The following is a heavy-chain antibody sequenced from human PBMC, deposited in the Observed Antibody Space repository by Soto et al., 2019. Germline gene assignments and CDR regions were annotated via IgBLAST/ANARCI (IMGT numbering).Heavy chain of an antibody. V-gene: IGHV3-23*01. CDR3: ANRQSFDFWSGYLPFFDY. J-gene: IGHJ4*02. D-gene: IGHD3-3*01. Sequence: EVQVLESGGGLVQPGGSLKLSCSASAINFRSYAMSWVRQAPGKGLEWVSAVGGSGSDTYYADFVKGRFTVSRDDSKNTPYLHMCSLGVEDTAIYFCANRQSFDFWSGYLPFFDYWGQGTPVTVSS. CDR2: VGGSGSDT. CDR1: AINFRSYA.